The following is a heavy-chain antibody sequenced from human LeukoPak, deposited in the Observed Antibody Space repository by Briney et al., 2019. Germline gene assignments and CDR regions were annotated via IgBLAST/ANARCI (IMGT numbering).Heavy chain of an antibody. Sequence: SAKVSCKASGFTFSNSAIQWVRQARGQRLEWIGWIIIGSGRTHYAQNLQERLTITRDTSTNTAYMELSSLRSEDTAVYYCAAELYSGTYGRCCSFAFWGQGTPVTVSS. CDR2: IIIGSGRT. CDR3: AAELYSGTYGRCCSFAF. J-gene: IGHJ4*02. V-gene: IGHV1-58*02. D-gene: IGHD1-26*01. CDR1: GFTFSNSA.